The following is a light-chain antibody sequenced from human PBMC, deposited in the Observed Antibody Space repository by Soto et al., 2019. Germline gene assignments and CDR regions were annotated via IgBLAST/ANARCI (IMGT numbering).Light chain of an antibody. CDR1: QSVSSSY. J-gene: IGKJ2*01. Sequence: EIVLTQSPGTLSLSPGERATLSCRASQSVSSSYLAWYQQKPGQAPRLLIYVASSRATGIPDRFSGSGSGTDFTLTISRLEPEEFAVYYCQQYGSSYTFGQGTKLEIK. CDR3: QQYGSSYT. CDR2: VAS. V-gene: IGKV3-20*01.